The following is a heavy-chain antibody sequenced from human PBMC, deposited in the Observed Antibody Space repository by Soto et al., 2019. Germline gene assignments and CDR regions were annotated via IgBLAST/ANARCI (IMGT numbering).Heavy chain of an antibody. CDR2: IIPILGIA. Sequence: ASVKVSCKASGGTFSSYTISWVRQAPGQGLEWMGRIIPILGIANYAQKFQGRVTITADKSTSTAYMELSSLRSEDTAVYYCARDSPNWNLNYYYYGMDVWGQGTTVTVSS. J-gene: IGHJ6*02. CDR1: GGTFSSYT. D-gene: IGHD1-1*01. V-gene: IGHV1-69*04. CDR3: ARDSPNWNLNYYYYGMDV.